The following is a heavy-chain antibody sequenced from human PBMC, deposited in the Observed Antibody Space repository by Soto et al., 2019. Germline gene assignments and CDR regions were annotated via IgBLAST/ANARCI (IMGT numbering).Heavy chain of an antibody. Sequence: GGSLRLSCAASGFTFSSYAISWVRQAPGKGLEWVSAISGSGGSTYYADSVKGRFTISRDNSKNTLYLQMNSLRAEDTAVYYCAKPPVVPAAMSSEYFQHWGQGTLVTVSS. CDR3: AKPPVVPAAMSSEYFQH. CDR2: ISGSGGST. D-gene: IGHD2-2*01. J-gene: IGHJ1*01. V-gene: IGHV3-23*01. CDR1: GFTFSSYA.